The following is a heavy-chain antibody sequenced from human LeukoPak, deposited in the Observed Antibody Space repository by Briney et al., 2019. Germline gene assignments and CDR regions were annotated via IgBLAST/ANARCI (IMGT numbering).Heavy chain of an antibody. J-gene: IGHJ6*03. CDR1: GGSFSGYY. D-gene: IGHD6-13*01. CDR2: INHSGST. CDR3: ARVAAAGHYYYYMDV. V-gene: IGHV4-34*01. Sequence: SETLSLTCAVYGGSFSGYYWSWIRQPPGKGREWIGEINHSGSTNYNPSLKSRVTISVDTSKNQFCLKLSSVTAADTAVYYCARVAAAGHYYYYMDVWGKGTTVTVSS.